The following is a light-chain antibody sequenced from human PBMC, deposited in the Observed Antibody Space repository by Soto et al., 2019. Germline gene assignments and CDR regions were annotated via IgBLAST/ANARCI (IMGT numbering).Light chain of an antibody. V-gene: IGKV1D-16*01. CDR2: AAS. Sequence: IQMTQSPSSVSASVGDRVTITCRASQDVKSWLAWYQQKPGKAPKLLINAASTLHTGVPSRFSGSGSGTEFTLTISSLQSEDFAVYYCQQYNNWPTFGGGTKVEIK. CDR1: QDVKSW. J-gene: IGKJ4*01. CDR3: QQYNNWPT.